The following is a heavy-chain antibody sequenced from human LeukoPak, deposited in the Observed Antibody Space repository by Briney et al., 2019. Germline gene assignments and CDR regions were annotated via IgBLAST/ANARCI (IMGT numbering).Heavy chain of an antibody. Sequence: GGSLRLSCAASGFTFSSYAMHWVRQAPGKGLEYVSAISSNGGSTYYASSVKGRFTISRDNSKNTLYLQMGSLRAEDMAVYYCARSGTWIQLWFTAFDIWGQGTMVTVSS. J-gene: IGHJ3*02. CDR1: GFTFSSYA. D-gene: IGHD5-18*01. V-gene: IGHV3-64*01. CDR2: ISSNGGST. CDR3: ARSGTWIQLWFTAFDI.